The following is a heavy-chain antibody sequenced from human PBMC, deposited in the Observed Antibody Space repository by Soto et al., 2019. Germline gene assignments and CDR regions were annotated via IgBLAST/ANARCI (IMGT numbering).Heavy chain of an antibody. V-gene: IGHV3-48*01. J-gene: IGHJ4*02. CDR2: IPSSSGTI. D-gene: IGHD2-8*01. CDR1: GFTFSYHN. CDR3: AREMGAPPARGFDY. Sequence: PGGSLRLSCAASGFTFSYHNMNWIRQAPGKGLEWVSYIPSSSGTIYYADSVKGRFTVSRDNAGSSLYLQMDSLRAEDTAVYYCAREMGAPPARGFDYWGQGALVTVSS.